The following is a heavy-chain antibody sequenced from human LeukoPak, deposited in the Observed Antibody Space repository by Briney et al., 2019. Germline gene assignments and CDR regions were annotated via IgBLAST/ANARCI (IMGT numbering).Heavy chain of an antibody. J-gene: IGHJ4*02. CDR1: GFPFSDYL. CDR2: IYYSGST. Sequence: PGGSLRLSCFASGFPFSDYLLTWVRQAPGKGLEWIGYIYYSGSTNYNPSLKSRVTISVDTSKNQFSLKLSSVTAADTAAYYCARESSSGWYSFYPYWGQGTLVTVSS. CDR3: ARESSSGWYSFYPY. V-gene: IGHV4-59*01. D-gene: IGHD6-19*01.